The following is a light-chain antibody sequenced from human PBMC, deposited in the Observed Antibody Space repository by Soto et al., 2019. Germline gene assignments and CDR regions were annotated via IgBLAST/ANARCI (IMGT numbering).Light chain of an antibody. V-gene: IGKV3-20*01. Sequence: EIVLTQSPGTLSLSPGERATLSCRASQSVSSSYLAWYQQKPGPAPRLPIYAASSSAPGLPDRFSGSGSGTDFTLTISRLEPEDFAVYYCQQYGSSGWTFGQGTKVEIK. CDR2: AAS. CDR3: QQYGSSGWT. J-gene: IGKJ1*01. CDR1: QSVSSSY.